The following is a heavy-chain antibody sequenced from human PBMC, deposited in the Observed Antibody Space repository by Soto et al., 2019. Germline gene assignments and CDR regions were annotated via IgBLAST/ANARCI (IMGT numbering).Heavy chain of an antibody. CDR1: GFTFSSYW. J-gene: IGHJ4*02. CDR2: INSDGSST. CDR3: ARVPSLWFGEDY. Sequence: EVQLVESGGGLVQPGGSLRLSCAASGFTFSSYWMHWVRQAPGKGLVWVSRINSDGSSTSYADSVKGRFTISRDNGKNTLYLQMNSLRAEDTAVYYGARVPSLWFGEDYWGQGTLVTVSS. D-gene: IGHD3-10*01. V-gene: IGHV3-74*01.